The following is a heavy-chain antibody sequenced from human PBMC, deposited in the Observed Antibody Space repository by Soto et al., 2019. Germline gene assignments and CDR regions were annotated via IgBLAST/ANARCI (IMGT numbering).Heavy chain of an antibody. D-gene: IGHD3-10*01. CDR2: ISGSGGST. CDR1: GFTFSSYA. CDR3: AKAGGFGGYWYFHL. V-gene: IGHV3-23*01. J-gene: IGHJ2*01. Sequence: EVQLLESGGGLVQPGGSLSLSCAASGFTFSSYALRWVRQAPGKGLEWVSAISGSGGSTYYADSVKGRFTISRDNSKNTLYLQMNSRRAEDTAVDYCAKAGGFGGYWYFHLWGRGTLVTVSS.